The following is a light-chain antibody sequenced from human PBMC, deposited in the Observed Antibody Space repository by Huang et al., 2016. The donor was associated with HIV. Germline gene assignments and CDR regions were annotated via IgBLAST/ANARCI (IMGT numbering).Light chain of an antibody. CDR2: AAS. CDR3: QHYNGWPPYT. V-gene: IGKV3-15*01. Sequence: ETVMTQSPATLSLSPGERATLSCRASQSINSNVAWYQQIPGQPPRLLIYAASTSATGIPVRFSGSGSGTEFTLTINNLQSEDFVVYYCQHYNGWPPYTFGQGTKLEIK. CDR1: QSINSN. J-gene: IGKJ2*01.